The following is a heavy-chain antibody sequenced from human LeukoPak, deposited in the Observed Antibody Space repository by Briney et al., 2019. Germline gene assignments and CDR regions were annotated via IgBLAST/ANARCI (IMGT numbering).Heavy chain of an antibody. CDR2: ISWDGGST. D-gene: IGHD3/OR15-3a*01. Sequence: GGSLRLSCAASGFTFDDYTMHWVRQAPGKGLEWVSLISWDGGSTYYADSVKGRFTISRDNSKNSLYLQMNSLRTEDTALYYCAKDSPRKTGYYTYYFDYWGQGTLVTVSS. CDR3: AKDSPRKTGYYTYYFDY. J-gene: IGHJ4*02. CDR1: GFTFDDYT. V-gene: IGHV3-43*01.